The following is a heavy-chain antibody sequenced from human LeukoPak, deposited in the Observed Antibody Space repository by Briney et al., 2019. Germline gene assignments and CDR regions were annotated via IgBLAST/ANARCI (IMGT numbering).Heavy chain of an antibody. CDR1: GFTFSSYW. CDR3: ARDRMYYYDSSGYALDY. Sequence: GGSLRLSCAASGFTFSSYWMSWIRQAPGKGLEWVSYISSSGSTIYYADSVKGRFTISRDNAKNSLYLQMNSLRAEDTAVYYCARDRMYYYDSSGYALDYWGQGTLVTVSS. CDR2: ISSSGSTI. J-gene: IGHJ4*02. D-gene: IGHD3-22*01. V-gene: IGHV3-11*04.